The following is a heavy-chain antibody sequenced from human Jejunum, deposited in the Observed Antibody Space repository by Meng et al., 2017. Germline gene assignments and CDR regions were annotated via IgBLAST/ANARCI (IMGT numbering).Heavy chain of an antibody. D-gene: IGHD3-22*01. Sequence: QITLKESGPTLVKPTQTLTLTCTFSGFSLSTSGVGVGWIRQPPGKALEWLAIIYWGDDKRYSPSLKSRLTITKDTSKNQVVLTMTNMDPVDTATYYCARLPDYYDTSGYYGWGQGTLVTVSS. V-gene: IGHV2-5*02. CDR1: GFSLSTSGVG. CDR3: ARLPDYYDTSGYYG. J-gene: IGHJ4*02. CDR2: IYWGDDK.